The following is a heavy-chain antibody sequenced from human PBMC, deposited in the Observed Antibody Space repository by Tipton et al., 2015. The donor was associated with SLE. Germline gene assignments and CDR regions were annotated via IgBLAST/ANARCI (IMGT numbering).Heavy chain of an antibody. CDR1: GGTFSSYA. V-gene: IGHV1-69*01. Sequence: QLVQSGAELKRPGSSVKVSCKASGGTFSSYAISWVRQAPGQGLEWMGGFIPMFGTTDYAQNFQGRVTITADESTSTAYMELTGLTSEDTAVYYCARGEVVLTQLYYFDHWGQGTLVTVSS. D-gene: IGHD2-15*01. CDR2: FIPMFGTT. CDR3: ARGEVVLTQLYYFDH. J-gene: IGHJ4*02.